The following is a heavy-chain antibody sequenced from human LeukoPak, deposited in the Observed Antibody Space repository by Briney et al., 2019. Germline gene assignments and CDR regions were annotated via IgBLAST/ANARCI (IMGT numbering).Heavy chain of an antibody. CDR1: GFTFSNAW. D-gene: IGHD3-10*02. Sequence: GGSLRLSCAASGFTFSNAWMSWVRQAPGKGLEWVGRIKSKTDGGTTDYAAPVKGRFTISRDDSKNTLYLQMNSLKTEDAAVYYCTTLFGGAGYYYYYYYMDVWGKGTTVTVSS. J-gene: IGHJ6*03. CDR3: TTLFGGAGYYYYYYYMDV. CDR2: IKSKTDGGTT. V-gene: IGHV3-15*01.